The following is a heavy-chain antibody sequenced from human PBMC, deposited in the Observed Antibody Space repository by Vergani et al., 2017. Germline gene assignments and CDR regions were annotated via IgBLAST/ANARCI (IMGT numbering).Heavy chain of an antibody. Sequence: QVQLVQSGAEVKKPGSSVKVSCKASGGTFSSYAISWVRQAPGQGLEWMGRIIPIFGTANYAQKFQGRVTITADESTSTAYMELSSLRSEDTAVYYCARDGQETASTLASDAFDIWGQGTMVTVSS. J-gene: IGHJ3*02. V-gene: IGHV1-69*13. CDR1: GGTFSSYA. D-gene: IGHD2/OR15-2a*01. CDR3: ARDGQETASTLASDAFDI. CDR2: IIPIFGTA.